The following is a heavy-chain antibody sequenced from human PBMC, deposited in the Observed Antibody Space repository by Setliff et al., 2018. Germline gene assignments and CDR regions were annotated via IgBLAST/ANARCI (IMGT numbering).Heavy chain of an antibody. V-gene: IGHV4-59*08. CDR3: ARSLGSGSYYNSRPFYSDY. D-gene: IGHD3-10*01. Sequence: SETLSLTCTVSGGSISTYYWSWIRQPPEKGLEWIAYIHYSGSTNQNPSLKSRVTISGDTSKNQFSLKLTSVTAADTAVYFCARSLGSGSYYNSRPFYSDYWGQGTLVTV. J-gene: IGHJ4*02. CDR2: IHYSGST. CDR1: GGSISTYY.